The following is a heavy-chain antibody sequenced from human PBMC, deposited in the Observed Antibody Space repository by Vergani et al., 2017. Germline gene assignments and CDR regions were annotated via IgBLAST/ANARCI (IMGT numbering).Heavy chain of an antibody. CDR2: IFQSGSP. CDR1: GGSFFNSRYY. Sequence: QVQLQESGPGLVKPSGTLSLTCSVTGGSFFNSRYYWGWIRQPPGKGLEWIGHIFQSGSPDYNASLKSRVNISLDKSKNHFSLSLSSVTAADTAVYYCVRRNNVVRETDYFDYWGQGILVTVSS. J-gene: IGHJ4*02. D-gene: IGHD3-10*01. V-gene: IGHV4-61*05. CDR3: VRRNNVVRETDYFDY.